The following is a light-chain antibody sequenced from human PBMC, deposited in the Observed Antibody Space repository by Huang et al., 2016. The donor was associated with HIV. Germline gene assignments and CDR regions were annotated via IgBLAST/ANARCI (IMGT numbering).Light chain of an antibody. CDR3: QRSNWPPT. V-gene: IGKV3-11*01. CDR2: AAS. J-gene: IGKJ4*01. Sequence: EIVLTQSPATLSLSPGESATLSCRASQSVSSYLAWYQQKFGQAPRLLMSAASNRATGIPYGFSGSGSGTDFTLTISSLEPEDFAVYYCQRSNWPPTFGGGTKVEIK. CDR1: QSVSSY.